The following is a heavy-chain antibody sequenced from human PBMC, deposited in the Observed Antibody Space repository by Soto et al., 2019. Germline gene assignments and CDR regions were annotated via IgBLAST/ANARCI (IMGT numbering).Heavy chain of an antibody. D-gene: IGHD1-1*01. CDR3: ARHTLEMATTRNYYYYGMDV. Sequence: ESLKISCKGCGYSFTSYWIGWVRQIPGKGLEWMGIIYPGDSDTRYSPSFQGQVTISADKSISTAYLQWSSLKASDTAMYYCARHTLEMATTRNYYYYGMDVWGQGTTVTVSS. V-gene: IGHV5-51*01. CDR1: GYSFTSYW. CDR2: IYPGDSDT. J-gene: IGHJ6*02.